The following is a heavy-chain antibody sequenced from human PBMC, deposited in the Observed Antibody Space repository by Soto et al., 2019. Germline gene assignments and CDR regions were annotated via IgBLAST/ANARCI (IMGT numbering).Heavy chain of an antibody. V-gene: IGHV3-33*01. CDR2: IWYDGSNK. CDR3: ARGDTSGWGTYFYYFMDV. Sequence: QVQLVESGGGVVQPGRSLRLSCAASGFTFSSYGIHWVRQAPGKGLEWVAVIWYDGSNKNYVDPVKGRFTISRDNSRNTLFLQMNSLRVEDTAVYYCARGDTSGWGTYFYYFMDVWGKGTTVTVSS. CDR1: GFTFSSYG. J-gene: IGHJ6*03. D-gene: IGHD6-19*01.